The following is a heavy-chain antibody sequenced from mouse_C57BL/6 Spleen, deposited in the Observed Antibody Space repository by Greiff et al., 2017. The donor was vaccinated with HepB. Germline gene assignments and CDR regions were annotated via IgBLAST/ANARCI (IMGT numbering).Heavy chain of an antibody. V-gene: IGHV3-6*01. D-gene: IGHD1-1*01. J-gene: IGHJ4*01. CDR3: ARGVLRRTSYAMDY. CDR1: GYSITSGYY. Sequence: EVQVVESGPGLVKPSQSLSLTCSVTGYSITSGYYWNWIRQFPGNKLEWMGYISYDGSNNYNPSLKNRISITRDTSKNQFFLKLNSVTTEDTATYYCARGVLRRTSYAMDYWGQGTSVTVSS. CDR2: ISYDGSN.